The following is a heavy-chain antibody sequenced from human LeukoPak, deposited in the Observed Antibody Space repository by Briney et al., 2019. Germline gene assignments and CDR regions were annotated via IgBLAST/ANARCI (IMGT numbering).Heavy chain of an antibody. V-gene: IGHV3-21*01. CDR1: GFPFHSYT. CDR3: ARDCLNPTNY. Sequence: GSLRLSCAASGFPFHSYTMNWVRQAPGKGLEWVSSISSISSSIYYADSVKGRFTISRDNAKNSLSLQMNSLRVEDTAVYYCARDCLNPTNYWGQGTLVTVSS. CDR2: ISSISSSI. J-gene: IGHJ4*02. D-gene: IGHD5-12*01.